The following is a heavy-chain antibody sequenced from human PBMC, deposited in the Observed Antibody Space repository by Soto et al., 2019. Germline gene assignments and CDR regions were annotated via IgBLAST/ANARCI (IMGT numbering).Heavy chain of an antibody. Sequence: QVQLQQWGAGLLKPSETLSLTCAVYGGSFSGYYWSWIRQPPGKGLEWIGEINHSGSTNYNPSLKSRVTISVETSKNQFSLKLSSVTAADTAVYYCASADCSGGSCYSGIGYYYYMDVWGKGTTVTVSS. V-gene: IGHV4-34*01. CDR3: ASADCSGGSCYSGIGYYYYMDV. CDR1: GGSFSGYY. J-gene: IGHJ6*03. CDR2: INHSGST. D-gene: IGHD2-15*01.